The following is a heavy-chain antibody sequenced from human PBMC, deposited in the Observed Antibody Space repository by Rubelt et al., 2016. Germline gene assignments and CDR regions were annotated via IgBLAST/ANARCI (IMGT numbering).Heavy chain of an antibody. D-gene: IGHD3-10*01. CDR3: ARIPGSGSSEINWFDP. J-gene: IGHJ5*02. Sequence: EVQLVQSGAEVKKPGESLKISCKGSGYSFTSYWIGWVRQMPGKGLEWMGIIYHGDSDTSYSPSFQGRVTSSADKSISTSYLQWSSLKASDTAMYYCARIPGSGSSEINWFDPWGQGTLVTVSS. CDR2: IYHGDSDT. V-gene: IGHV5-51*03. CDR1: GYSFTSYW.